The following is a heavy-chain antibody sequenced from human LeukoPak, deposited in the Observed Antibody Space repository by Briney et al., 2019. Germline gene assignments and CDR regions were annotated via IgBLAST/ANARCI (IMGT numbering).Heavy chain of an antibody. CDR3: ARGTLRLYGGDSKYYFVY. V-gene: IGHV1-8*01. CDR2: MKPNGGNT. D-gene: IGHD2-21*01. Sequence: GASVKVSCKASGYTFTSYDINWVRQATGQGLEWMGWMKPNGGNTGYAQKFQGRVTPTRNTSINTAYMELSSLRSDDTAVYCCARGTLRLYGGDSKYYFVYLGQGALVTVSS. CDR1: GYTFTSYD. J-gene: IGHJ4*02.